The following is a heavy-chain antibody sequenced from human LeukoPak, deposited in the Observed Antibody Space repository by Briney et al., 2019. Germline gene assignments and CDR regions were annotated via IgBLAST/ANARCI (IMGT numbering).Heavy chain of an antibody. V-gene: IGHV1-18*04. Sequence: ASVKVSCKASGYTFTGYYMHWVRQAPGQGLEWMGWISAYNGNTNYAQKLQGRVTMTTDTSTSTAYMELRSLRSDDTAVYYCAREVWTSPMAYYYYGMDVWGQGTTVTVSS. CDR3: AREVWTSPMAYYYYGMDV. CDR2: ISAYNGNT. D-gene: IGHD3-10*01. CDR1: GYTFTGYY. J-gene: IGHJ6*02.